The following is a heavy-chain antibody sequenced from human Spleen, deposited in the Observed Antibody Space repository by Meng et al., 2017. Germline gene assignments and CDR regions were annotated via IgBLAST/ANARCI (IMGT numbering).Heavy chain of an antibody. CDR2: IYHSGST. Sequence: VQLHASVPGRVKPSGPPSPSVACAGGSHISSNWCSWGRHPPGKGLEWIGEIYHSGSTNYNPSLKSRVTISVDKSKNQFSLKLSSVTAADTAVYYCARDGVVGAVNWFDPWGQGTLVTVSS. V-gene: IGHV4-4*02. CDR1: GGSHISSNW. CDR3: ARDGVVGAVNWFDP. J-gene: IGHJ5*02. D-gene: IGHD1-26*01.